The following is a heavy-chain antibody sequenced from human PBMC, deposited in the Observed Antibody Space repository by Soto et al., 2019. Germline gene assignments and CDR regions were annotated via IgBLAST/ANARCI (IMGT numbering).Heavy chain of an antibody. CDR3: ARDRRDGYKRYFEX. Sequence: PSVTLSLTCTVSGVYITSYFWSWIRQTPGKGLDWILSISFSGATYSKPSLKGRAALSVDTSENHLSLTLNSVTSADTAVYFCARDRRDGYKRYFEXWGKGNQVTASX. CDR1: GVYITSYF. D-gene: IGHD5-12*01. V-gene: IGHV4-59*01. CDR2: ISFSGAT. J-gene: IGHJ4*02.